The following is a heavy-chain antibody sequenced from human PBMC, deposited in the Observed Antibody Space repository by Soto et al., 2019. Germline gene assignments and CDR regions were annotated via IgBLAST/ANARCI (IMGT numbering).Heavy chain of an antibody. Sequence: PSETLSLTCTVSGGSISSGDYYWSWIRQPPGKGLEWIGYIYYSGSTHYNPSLKSRVTISVDTSKNQFSLKLSSVTAADTAVYYCAIGFFRLNWFDPWGQGTLVTVSS. CDR3: AIGFFRLNWFDP. J-gene: IGHJ5*02. D-gene: IGHD3-3*01. CDR2: IYYSGST. V-gene: IGHV4-30-4*01. CDR1: GGSISSGDYY.